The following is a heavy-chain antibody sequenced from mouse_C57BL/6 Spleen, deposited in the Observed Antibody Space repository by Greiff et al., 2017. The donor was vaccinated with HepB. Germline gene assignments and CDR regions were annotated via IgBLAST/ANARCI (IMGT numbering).Heavy chain of an antibody. J-gene: IGHJ3*01. V-gene: IGHV2-2*01. D-gene: IGHD2-1*01. CDR2: IWSGGST. CDR3: ARSTYGNYVGAY. CDR1: GFSLTSYG. Sequence: VKLMESGPGLVQPSQSLSITCTVSGFSLTSYGVHWVRQSPGKGLEWLGVIWSGGSTDYNAAFISRLTISKDNYKSQVFFKMNSLQADDTAIYYCARSTYGNYVGAYWGQGTLVTVSA.